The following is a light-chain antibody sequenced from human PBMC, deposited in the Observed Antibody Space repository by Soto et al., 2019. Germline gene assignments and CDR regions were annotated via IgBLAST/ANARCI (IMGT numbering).Light chain of an antibody. J-gene: IGLJ3*02. CDR1: TGDVGGYNY. Sequence: QSVLTQPRSVSGSPGQSVTISCTGTTGDVGGYNYVSWYQQHPGKAPKLMIYDVSKRPSGVPDRFSGSKSGNTASLTISGLQAEDEADYYCCSYAGSYTFAVFGGGTKVTVL. CDR3: CSYAGSYTFAV. V-gene: IGLV2-11*01. CDR2: DVS.